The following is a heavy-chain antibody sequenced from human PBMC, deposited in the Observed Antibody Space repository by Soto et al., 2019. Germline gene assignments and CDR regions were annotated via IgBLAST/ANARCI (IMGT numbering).Heavy chain of an antibody. V-gene: IGHV3-23*01. CDR3: AKDSPCISGNCYPRDYGMDV. D-gene: IGHD2-15*01. CDR2: ISGGGGST. CDR1: GFSFNSYA. J-gene: IGHJ6*02. Sequence: GGSLRLSCAASGFSFNSYAMSWVRQAPGKGLEWVSAISGGGGSTYYADSVKGRFTISRDNSRNTLFLQMNSLRAEDTALYYCAKDSPCISGNCYPRDYGMDVWGQGTTVTVSS.